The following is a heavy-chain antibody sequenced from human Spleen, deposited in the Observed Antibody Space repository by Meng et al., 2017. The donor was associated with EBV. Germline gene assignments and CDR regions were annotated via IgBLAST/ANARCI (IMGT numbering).Heavy chain of an antibody. D-gene: IGHD4-17*01. CDR1: GYTFTSYD. CDR3: ARGNTVTLPLDY. J-gene: IGHJ4*02. CDR2: MNPNSGNT. Sequence: QVQLGQSGAEVKKPGASVKVSCQASGYTFTSYDINWVRQATGQGLEWMGWMNPNSGNTLYAQKFQGRVTMTRDTSISTAYMELSSLRSEDTAVYYCARGNTVTLPLDYWGQGILVTVSS. V-gene: IGHV1-8*01.